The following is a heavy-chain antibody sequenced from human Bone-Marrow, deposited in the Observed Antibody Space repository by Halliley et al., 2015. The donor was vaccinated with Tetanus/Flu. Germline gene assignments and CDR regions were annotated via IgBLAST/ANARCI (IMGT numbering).Heavy chain of an antibody. V-gene: IGHV5-51*01. D-gene: IGHD2-21*02. J-gene: IGHJ4*02. Sequence: QLVQSGAEVKKTGESLKISCRCSGYRFTNYWIAWVRQMPGKGLGYMGMMNPGDSDTRYSPPFQGQVTISADESISTAYLQWSSLEASDTAMYYCASLGDDWDQYYFDYWGQGTLVSVSS. CDR3: ASLGDDWDQYYFDY. CDR2: MNPGDSDT. CDR1: GYRFTNYW.